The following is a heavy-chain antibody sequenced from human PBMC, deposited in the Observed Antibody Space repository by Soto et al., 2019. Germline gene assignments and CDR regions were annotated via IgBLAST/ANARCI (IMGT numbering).Heavy chain of an antibody. V-gene: IGHV4-31*03. CDR1: GGSISSGGYY. CDR3: ARGNGDGGYCSGGSCQKGNIFDY. CDR2: IYYSGST. Sequence: SETLCLTCTVSGGSISSGGYYWSWIRQHPGKGLEWIGYIYYSGSTYYNPSLKSRVTISVDTSKNQFSLKLSSVTAADTAVYYCARGNGDGGYCSGGSCQKGNIFDYWGQGTLVTVSS. D-gene: IGHD2-15*01. J-gene: IGHJ4*02.